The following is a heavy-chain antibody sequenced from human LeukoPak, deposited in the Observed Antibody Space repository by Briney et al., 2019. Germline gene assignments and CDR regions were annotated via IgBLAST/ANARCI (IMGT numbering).Heavy chain of an antibody. CDR2: IYTSGST. V-gene: IGHV4-61*02. J-gene: IGHJ4*02. CDR1: GGSISSGSYY. CDR3: AREYYYDSSGSPGVDY. D-gene: IGHD3-22*01. Sequence: SETLSLTCTVSGGSISSGSYYWSWIRQPAGRGLEWIGRIYTSGSTNYNPSLKSRFTISVDTSKNPFSLNLRSAPAADTAVYYCAREYYYDSSGSPGVDYWGQGTLVTVSS.